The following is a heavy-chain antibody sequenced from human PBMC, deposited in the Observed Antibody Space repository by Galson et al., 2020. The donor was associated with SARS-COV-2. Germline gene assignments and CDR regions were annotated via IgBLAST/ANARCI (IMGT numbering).Heavy chain of an antibody. CDR2: IYYNGIT. V-gene: IGHV4-59*02. CDR1: GGSVNFYY. CDR3: ARWNEGLDF. D-gene: IGHD1-1*01. J-gene: IGHJ4*02. Sequence: SETLSLTCTVSGGSVNFYYWSWIRQPPGKGLEWIAYIYYNGITDYNPSLRSRVTISVDTSKNQFSLKLNSVTAADTAVYYGARWNEGLDFWGQGTLVTVSS.